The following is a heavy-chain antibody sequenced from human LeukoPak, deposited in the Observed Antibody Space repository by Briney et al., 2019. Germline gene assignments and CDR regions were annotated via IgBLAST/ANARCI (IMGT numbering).Heavy chain of an antibody. CDR1: GGSFSGYY. V-gene: IGHV4-34*01. CDR3: ARGRGHYYMDV. CDR2: INHSGST. Sequence: PSETLSLTCAVYGGSFSGYYWSWIRQPPGKGLEWIGEINHSGSTNYNPSLKSRVTISVDTSKNQFSLKLSSVTAADTAMYYCARGRGHYYMDVWGKGTTVTVSS. J-gene: IGHJ6*03. D-gene: IGHD3-10*01.